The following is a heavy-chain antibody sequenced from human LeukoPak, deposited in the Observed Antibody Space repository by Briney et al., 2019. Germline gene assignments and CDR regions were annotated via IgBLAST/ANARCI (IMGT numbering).Heavy chain of an antibody. J-gene: IGHJ4*02. D-gene: IGHD6-13*01. Sequence: ASVKVSCKASGGTFSSYAISWVRQAPGQGLEWMGWINPNSGGTNYAQKFQGRVTMTRDTSISTAYMELSRLRSDDTAVYYCARGAAGSIDYWGQGTLVTVSS. CDR2: INPNSGGT. CDR1: GGTFSSYA. V-gene: IGHV1-2*02. CDR3: ARGAAGSIDY.